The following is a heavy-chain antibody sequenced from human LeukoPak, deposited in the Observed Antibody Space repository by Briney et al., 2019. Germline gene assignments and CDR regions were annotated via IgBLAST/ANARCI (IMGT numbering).Heavy chain of an antibody. J-gene: IGHJ4*02. V-gene: IGHV3-30*18. CDR1: GFTFSSYG. CDR3: VKEADSGGYRTSDY. D-gene: IGHD6-19*01. Sequence: GGSLRLSCAASGFTFSSYGMHWVRQAPGKGLEWLAVFSYDGINKHYRDSVKGRFTISRDNSKNTLYLQMNSLRAEDTGVYYCVKEADSGGYRTSDYWGQGTLVTVSS. CDR2: FSYDGINK.